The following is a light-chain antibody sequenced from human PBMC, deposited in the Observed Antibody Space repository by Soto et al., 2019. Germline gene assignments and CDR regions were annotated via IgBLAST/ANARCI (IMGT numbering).Light chain of an antibody. CDR1: QSISSW. CDR3: QHYNSYPWT. J-gene: IGKJ1*01. CDR2: KAS. Sequence: DIPMTQSPSTLSASVGDRVTITCRASQSISSWLAWYQQKPGKAPKALICKASSLESGVPSRFSGSGSGTEFTLTISSLQPDDFATYYCQHYNSYPWTFGQGTKVEIK. V-gene: IGKV1-5*03.